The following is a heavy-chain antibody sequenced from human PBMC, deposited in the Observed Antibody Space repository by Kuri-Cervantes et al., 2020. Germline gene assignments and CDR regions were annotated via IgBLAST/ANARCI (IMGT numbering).Heavy chain of an antibody. D-gene: IGHD3-22*01. CDR3: ARAVGYYYDSSGYYYFDY. CDR1: GGSFSGYY. Sequence: SETLSLTCAVYGGSFSGYYWSWIRQPPGKGLEWIGEINHSGSTNYNPSLKSRVTISVDTSKNQFSLKLSPVTAADTAVYYCARAVGYYYDSSGYYYFDYWGQGTLVTVSS. V-gene: IGHV4-34*01. J-gene: IGHJ4*02. CDR2: INHSGST.